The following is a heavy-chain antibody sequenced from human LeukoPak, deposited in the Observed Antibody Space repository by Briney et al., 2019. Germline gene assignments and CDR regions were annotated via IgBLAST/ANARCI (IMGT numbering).Heavy chain of an antibody. CDR2: IYPGDSDT. J-gene: IGHJ3*02. CDR3: ARPTYYYDSDGRPRDAFDI. D-gene: IGHD3-22*01. Sequence: GESLKISCKGSGYSFTNYWIGWVRQMPGKGLEWMGIIYPGDSDTRYSPSFQGQVTISADKSISTAYLQWSSLKASDTAMYYCARPTYYYDSDGRPRDAFDIWGQGTMVTVSS. CDR1: GYSFTNYW. V-gene: IGHV5-51*01.